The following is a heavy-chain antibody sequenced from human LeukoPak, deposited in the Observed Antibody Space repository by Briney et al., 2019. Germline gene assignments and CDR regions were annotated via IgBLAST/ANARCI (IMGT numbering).Heavy chain of an antibody. CDR3: ARALPPAAAPNDSGIGY. J-gene: IGHJ4*02. V-gene: IGHV4-31*03. D-gene: IGHD6-13*01. CDR2: INHSGST. Sequence: SETLSLTCTVSGGSISSGGYYWSWIRQHPGKGLEWIGEINHSGSTNYNPSLKSRVTISVDTSKNQFSLKLSSVTAADTAVYYCARALPPAAAPNDSGIGYWGQGTLVTVSS. CDR1: GGSISSGGYY.